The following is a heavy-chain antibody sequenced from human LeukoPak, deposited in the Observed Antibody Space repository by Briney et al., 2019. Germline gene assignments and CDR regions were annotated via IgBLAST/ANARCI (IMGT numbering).Heavy chain of an antibody. D-gene: IGHD3-10*01. J-gene: IGHJ3*02. CDR2: RSYDGSNK. V-gene: IGHV3-30*04. CDR1: GFTFSSYA. Sequence: GGSLRLSCAASGFTFSSYAMSWVRQAPGKGLEWVAVRSYDGSNKYYADSVKGRFTISRDNSKNTLYLQMNSLRAEDTAVYYCATGRAYGSGSYYKAAFDIWGQGTMVTVSS. CDR3: ATGRAYGSGSYYKAAFDI.